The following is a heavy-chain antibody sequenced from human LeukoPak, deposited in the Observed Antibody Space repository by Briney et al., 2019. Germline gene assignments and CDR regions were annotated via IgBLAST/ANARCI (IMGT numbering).Heavy chain of an antibody. CDR3: TTGIAVAGRENYFDY. D-gene: IGHD6-19*01. V-gene: IGHV3-15*01. CDR2: IKSKTDGGTT. CDR1: GFTFSSYA. J-gene: IGHJ4*02. Sequence: GGSLRLSCAASGFTFSSYAMSWVRQAPGKGLEWVSRIKSKTDGGTTDYAAPVKGRFTISRDDSKNMLYLQMNSLKTEDTAVYYCTTGIAVAGRENYFDYWGQGTLVTVSS.